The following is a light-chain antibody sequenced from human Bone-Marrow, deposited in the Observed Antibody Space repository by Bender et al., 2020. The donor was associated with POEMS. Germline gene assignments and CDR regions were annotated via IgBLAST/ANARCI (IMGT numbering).Light chain of an antibody. V-gene: IGLV3-1*01. CDR1: KLGGKY. CDR2: QDT. CDR3: QAWDSDTAEV. Sequence: SYDLTQPPSVSVSPGQTASITCSGDKLGGKYVCWYQQKPGQSPTMVIYQDTKRPSGISERFSGSNSGTIATLTISGTQPMDEADYYWQAWDSDTAEVFGGGTKLTVL. J-gene: IGLJ2*01.